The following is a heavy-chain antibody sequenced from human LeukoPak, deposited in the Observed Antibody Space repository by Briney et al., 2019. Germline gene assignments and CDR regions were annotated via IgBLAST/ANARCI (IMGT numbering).Heavy chain of an antibody. V-gene: IGHV3-23*01. D-gene: IGHD1-26*01. CDR2: ISGSGGST. Sequence: GGXLRLSCAASGFTFSSYAMSWVRQAPGKGLEGVSAISGSGGSTYYADSVKGRFTISRDNSKNTLYLQMNSLRAEDTAVYYCAKGQGGSYSPSDYWGQGTLVTVSS. CDR3: AKGQGGSYSPSDY. J-gene: IGHJ4*02. CDR1: GFTFSSYA.